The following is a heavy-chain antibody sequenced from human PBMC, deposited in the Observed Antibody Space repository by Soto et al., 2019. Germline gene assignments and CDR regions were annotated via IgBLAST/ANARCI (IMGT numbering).Heavy chain of an antibody. CDR3: ARGHYYYGMDV. J-gene: IGHJ6*02. CDR1: NGSVSSGTYS. Sequence: LSLTCTVSNGSVSSGTYSGSWVRQPPGKGLEWIGYIYYSGTTYYTPSLKSRLTMSMDRANDHFSLNLTSVTAADTAVYFCARGHYYYGMDVWGQRITVTVSS. V-gene: IGHV4-30-2*01. CDR2: IYYSGTT.